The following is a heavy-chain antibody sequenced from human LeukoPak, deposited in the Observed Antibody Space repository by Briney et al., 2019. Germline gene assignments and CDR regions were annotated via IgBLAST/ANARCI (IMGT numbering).Heavy chain of an antibody. CDR1: ALTFGSEC. Sequence: RAFGGTALTFGSECMHWVGQAPGKGLEWVAVIWYDGSNKYYADSVKGRFTISRDNSKNTLYLQMNSLRAEDTAVYYCARDGGAVPAAPEDYWGQGTLVTVSS. D-gene: IGHD2-2*01. V-gene: IGHV3-33*01. CDR2: IWYDGSNK. CDR3: ARDGGAVPAAPEDY. J-gene: IGHJ4*02.